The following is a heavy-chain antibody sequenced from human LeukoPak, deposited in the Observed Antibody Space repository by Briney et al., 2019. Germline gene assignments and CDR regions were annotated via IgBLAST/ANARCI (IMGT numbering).Heavy chain of an antibody. CDR1: VYTFTGYD. D-gene: IGHD2-2*01. V-gene: IGHV1-2*02. J-gene: IGHJ4*02. CDR3: TLYHH. Sequence: ASVKVSCKASVYTFTGYDMHWVRQAPGQRLEWVGWINPNSGDTHYAQKFQGRVTMTRDTSISTAYMEVSRLGSDDTAVYYCTLYHHWGQGTLVTVSS. CDR2: INPNSGDT.